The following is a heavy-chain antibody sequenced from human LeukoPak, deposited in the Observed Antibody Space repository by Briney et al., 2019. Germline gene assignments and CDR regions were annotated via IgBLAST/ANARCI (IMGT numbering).Heavy chain of an antibody. Sequence: SSVKVSCKASGGTFSSYAISWVRQAPGQGLEWMGGIIPMFGTENYAQNFQGRVTITAAESTSPAYMELSSLRSEDTAVYYCARGFMSRGAVAFQHWGQRTLVTVSS. V-gene: IGHV1-69*01. CDR3: ARGFMSRGAVAFQH. CDR1: GGTFSSYA. CDR2: IIPMFGTE. D-gene: IGHD6-19*01. J-gene: IGHJ1*01.